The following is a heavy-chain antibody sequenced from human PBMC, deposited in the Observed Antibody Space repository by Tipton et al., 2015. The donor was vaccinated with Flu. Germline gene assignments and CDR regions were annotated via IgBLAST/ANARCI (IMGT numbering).Heavy chain of an antibody. Sequence: TLSLTCTVSSGSIRSTDYFCAWIRQPPGKRLELIGGIYPSGTPYYNPSLKSRVTISVDTSKSQFSLKLRSVTAADTAVYYCARLSYYDVDLKNFYFDYWGQGALVTVSS. J-gene: IGHJ4*02. CDR2: IYPSGTP. CDR3: ARLSYYDVDLKNFYFDY. CDR1: SGSIRSTDYF. V-gene: IGHV4-39*01. D-gene: IGHD3-10*02.